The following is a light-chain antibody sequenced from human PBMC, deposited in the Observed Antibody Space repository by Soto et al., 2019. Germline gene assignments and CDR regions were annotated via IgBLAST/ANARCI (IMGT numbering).Light chain of an antibody. CDR1: QSVSSN. J-gene: IGKJ1*01. CDR2: GAS. V-gene: IGKV3-15*01. CDR3: QQYNNWHPWT. Sequence: EIVMTQSPATLSVSPGARATLSCRASQSVSSNLAWYQQKPGQAPRLLIYGASTRATGIPARFSGSGSGTDFTLTISSLQSEDFAVYYCQQYNNWHPWTFGQGTKVEIK.